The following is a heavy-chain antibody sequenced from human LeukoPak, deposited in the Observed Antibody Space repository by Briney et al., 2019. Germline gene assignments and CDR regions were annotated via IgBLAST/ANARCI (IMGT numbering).Heavy chain of an antibody. CDR3: ARDPGQQLVIGYYYYGMDV. Sequence: GGSLRLSCAASGFTFSSYGMHWVRQAPGKGLEWVAVIWYDGSNKYYADSVKGQFTISRDNSKNTLYLQMNSLRAEDTAVYYCARDPGQQLVIGYYYYGMDVWGQGTTVTVSS. CDR2: IWYDGSNK. J-gene: IGHJ6*02. CDR1: GFTFSSYG. D-gene: IGHD6-13*01. V-gene: IGHV3-33*01.